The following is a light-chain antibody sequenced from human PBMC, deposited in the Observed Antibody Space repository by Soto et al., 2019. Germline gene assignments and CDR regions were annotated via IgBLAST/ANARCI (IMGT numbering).Light chain of an antibody. CDR1: SSDVGGYNY. CDR2: EVN. Sequence: QSALTQPTCASLSPGQSVAISCTGTSSDVGGYNYVSWYQQHPGKAPKLMIYEVNKRPSGVPDRFSGSKSGNTASLTVSGLQAEDEADYYCSSYAGSSNVFGTGTKVTVL. CDR3: SSYAGSSNV. V-gene: IGLV2-8*01. J-gene: IGLJ1*01.